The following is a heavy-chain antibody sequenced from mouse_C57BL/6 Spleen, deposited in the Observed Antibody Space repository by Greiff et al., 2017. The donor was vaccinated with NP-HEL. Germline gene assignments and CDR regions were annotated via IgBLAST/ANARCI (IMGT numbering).Heavy chain of an antibody. J-gene: IGHJ3*01. CDR2: INPNNGGT. D-gene: IGHD2-3*01. Sequence: VQLQQSGPELVKPGASVKIPCKASGYTFTDYNMDWVKQSPGKSLEWIGAINPNNGGTIYNQTFKGKATLTVDTSSSTAYMELRSLTSEDTAVYYCATHDGYYWFAYWGQGTLVTVSA. CDR3: ATHDGYYWFAY. V-gene: IGHV1-18*01. CDR1: GYTFTDYN.